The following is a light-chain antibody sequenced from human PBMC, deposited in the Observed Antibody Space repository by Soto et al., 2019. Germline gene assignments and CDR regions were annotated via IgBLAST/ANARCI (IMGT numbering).Light chain of an antibody. Sequence: VLTQSPGTRSLWPGGRARRGCRASQTLSSRHLAWYQQKPGQAPRLLIYDASNRATGIPARFSGSGSGTDFTLTISSLEPEDFAVYYCQQRSNWPLTWTFGQGTKVDIK. V-gene: IGKV3-11*01. J-gene: IGKJ1*01. CDR1: QTLSSRH. CDR3: QQRSNWPLTWT. CDR2: DAS.